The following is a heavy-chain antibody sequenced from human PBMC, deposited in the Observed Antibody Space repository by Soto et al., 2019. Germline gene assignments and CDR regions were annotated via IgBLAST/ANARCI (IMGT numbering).Heavy chain of an antibody. CDR1: GFTFSNYE. CDR3: ARDELGGYFDY. Sequence: GGSLRLSCAASGFTFSNYEMNWVRQAPGKGLEWVSYISSSGSNIYYADSVKGRFTVSRDNAKNSLNLQMNSLRDEDTAVYYCARDELGGYFDYWGQGTLVTVSS. J-gene: IGHJ4*03. D-gene: IGHD6-6*01. CDR2: ISSSGSNI. V-gene: IGHV3-48*03.